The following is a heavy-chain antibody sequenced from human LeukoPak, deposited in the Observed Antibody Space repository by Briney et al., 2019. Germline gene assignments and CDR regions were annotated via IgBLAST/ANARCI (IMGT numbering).Heavy chain of an antibody. Sequence: SETLSLTCTVSGGSISSYYWSWIRQPPGKGLAWIGYIYYSGSTNYNPSLKSRVTISVDTSKNQFSLKLSSVTAADTAVYYCARIPEAGHLDYYYYYMDVWGKGTTVTVSS. CDR3: ARIPEAGHLDYYYYYMDV. J-gene: IGHJ6*03. CDR2: IYYSGST. CDR1: GGSISSYY. V-gene: IGHV4-59*08. D-gene: IGHD6-19*01.